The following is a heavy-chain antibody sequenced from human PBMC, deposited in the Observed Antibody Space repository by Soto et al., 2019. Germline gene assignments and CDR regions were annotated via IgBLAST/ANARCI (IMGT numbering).Heavy chain of an antibody. D-gene: IGHD6-19*01. CDR3: ARAVAVPADFDY. CDR1: GYTFTSXA. V-gene: IGHV1-3*01. CDR2: INAGNGNT. J-gene: IGHJ4*02. Sequence: ASVKVSCKASGYTFTSXAMHWVRQAPGQRLEWMGWINAGNGNTKYSQKFQGRVTITRDTSASTAYMELSSLRSEDTAVYYCARAVAVPADFDYWGQGTLLTVSS.